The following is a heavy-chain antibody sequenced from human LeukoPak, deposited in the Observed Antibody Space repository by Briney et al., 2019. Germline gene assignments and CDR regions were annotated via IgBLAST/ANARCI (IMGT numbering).Heavy chain of an antibody. CDR1: GYTFTSYD. D-gene: IGHD5-24*01. J-gene: IGHJ4*02. CDR3: ARMARRWLQLRVFDY. V-gene: IGHV1-8*01. Sequence: ASVKVSCRASGYTFTSYDINWVRQATGQGLEWMGWMNPNSGNTGYAQKFQGRVTMTRNTSISTAYMELSSPRSEDTAVYYCARMARRWLQLRVFDYWGQGTLVTVSS. CDR2: MNPNSGNT.